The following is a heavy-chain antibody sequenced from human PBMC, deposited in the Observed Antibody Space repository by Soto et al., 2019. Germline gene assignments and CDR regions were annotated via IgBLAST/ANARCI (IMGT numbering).Heavy chain of an antibody. D-gene: IGHD2-2*01. CDR1: GGTFSSYA. J-gene: IGHJ4*02. V-gene: IGHV1-69*12. CDR3: RRILWSYRSFISTSCYLNY. Sequence: QVQLVQSGAEVKKPGSSVKVSCKASGGTFSSYAISWVRQAPGQGLEWMGGIIPIFGTANYAQKFQGRVTITADESTSTAYMELSSLRSEATAVYYCRRILWSYRSFISTSCYLNYWGQGTLVTVSS. CDR2: IIPIFGTA.